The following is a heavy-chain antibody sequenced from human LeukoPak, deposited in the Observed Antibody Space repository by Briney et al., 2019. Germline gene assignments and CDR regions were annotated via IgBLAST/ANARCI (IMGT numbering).Heavy chain of an antibody. CDR1: GFTFTTYW. CDR3: AKYRAWGSGNAFDI. CDR2: IKQDGTEK. Sequence: GGSLRLSCAASGFTFTTYWMSWVRQAPGKGLEWVANIKQDGTEKYYVDSVKGRFTISRDNSKNTPYLQMNSLRAEDTAVYYCAKYRAWGSGNAFDIWGQGTMVTVSS. V-gene: IGHV3-7*03. D-gene: IGHD3-10*01. J-gene: IGHJ3*02.